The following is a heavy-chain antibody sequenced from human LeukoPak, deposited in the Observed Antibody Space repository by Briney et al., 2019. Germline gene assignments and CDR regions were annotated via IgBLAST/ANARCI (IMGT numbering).Heavy chain of an antibody. CDR1: GVTFSSYA. Sequence: PGGSLRLSCAASGVTFSSYAMSWVRQAPGKGLEWVSAISGSGGSTYYADSVKGRFTISRDNSKNTLYLQMNSLRAEDTAVYYCAKNLLTGYYPANWFDPWGQGTLVTVSS. J-gene: IGHJ5*02. V-gene: IGHV3-23*01. CDR3: AKNLLTGYYPANWFDP. D-gene: IGHD3-9*01. CDR2: ISGSGGST.